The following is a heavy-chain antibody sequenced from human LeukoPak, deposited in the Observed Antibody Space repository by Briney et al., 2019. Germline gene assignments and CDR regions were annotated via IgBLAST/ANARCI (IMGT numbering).Heavy chain of an antibody. CDR1: GGTFSSYA. CDR3: ARYSQWLASDY. D-gene: IGHD6-19*01. CDR2: ISPSGGST. V-gene: IGHV1-46*01. J-gene: IGHJ4*02. Sequence: GASVKVSCKASGGTFSSYAISWVRQAPGQGLEWMGLISPSGGSTSYAQKFQGRVTMTSDTSTTTVYMELSSLRSKDTAVYYCARYSQWLASDYWGQGTLVTVSS.